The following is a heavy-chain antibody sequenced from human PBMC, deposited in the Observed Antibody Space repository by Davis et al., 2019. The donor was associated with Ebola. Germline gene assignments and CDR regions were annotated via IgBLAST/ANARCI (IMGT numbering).Heavy chain of an antibody. CDR1: GYTFTSYG. Sequence: ASVTVSCKASGYTFTSYGITWVRQAPGQGLEWMGWINPHNGNTNYAQNVQGRVTMTTDTSTSTAYMEVGILRSDDTAVYYCARGRGNQYYYVPREFDYWGQGTLVTVSS. J-gene: IGHJ4*02. CDR2: INPHNGNT. CDR3: ARGRGNQYYYVPREFDY. V-gene: IGHV1-18*04. D-gene: IGHD3-10*02.